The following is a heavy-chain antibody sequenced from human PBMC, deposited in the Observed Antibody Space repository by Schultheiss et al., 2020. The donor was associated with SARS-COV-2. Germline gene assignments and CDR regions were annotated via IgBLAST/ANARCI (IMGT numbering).Heavy chain of an antibody. V-gene: IGHV4-39*01. CDR2: IYYSGST. D-gene: IGHD3-16*02. J-gene: IGHJ3*02. CDR3: TSDYVWGSFRPDALDI. Sequence: SETLSLTCTVSGGSISSSSYYWGWIRQPPGKGLEWIGSIYYSGSTYYNPSLKSRVTISVDTSKNQFSLKLSSVTAADTSVYYCTSDYVWGSFRPDALDIWGQGTTVTVSS. CDR1: GGSISSSSYY.